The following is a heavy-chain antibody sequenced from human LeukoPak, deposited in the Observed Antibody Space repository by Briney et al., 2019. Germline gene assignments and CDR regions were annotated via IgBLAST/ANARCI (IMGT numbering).Heavy chain of an antibody. CDR3: ARDPNTAMVIFYFDY. V-gene: IGHV3-48*03. D-gene: IGHD5-18*01. Sequence: PGGSLRLSCAASGFTFSSYEMNWVRQAPGKGPEWVSYISSSGSTIYYADSVKGRFTISRDNAKNSLYLQMNSLRAEDTAVYYCARDPNTAMVIFYFDYWGQGTLVTVSS. J-gene: IGHJ4*02. CDR1: GFTFSSYE. CDR2: ISSSGSTI.